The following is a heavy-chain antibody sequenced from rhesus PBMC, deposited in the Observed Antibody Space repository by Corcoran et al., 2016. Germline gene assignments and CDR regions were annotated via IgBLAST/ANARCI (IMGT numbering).Heavy chain of an antibody. D-gene: IGHD2-39*01. CDR3: AREGLYYFDY. Sequence: QVQLVRSGAEGKKAVAAVKVACKDSGFTFGRYAIHWVRQAPGQGLEWMGVISPLVGITNYAEKFQGRVTITADTSTSTAYTELSSLRSEDTAVYYCAREGLYYFDYWGQGVLVTVSS. J-gene: IGHJ4*01. CDR2: ISPLVGIT. V-gene: IGHV1-198*02. CDR1: GFTFGRYA.